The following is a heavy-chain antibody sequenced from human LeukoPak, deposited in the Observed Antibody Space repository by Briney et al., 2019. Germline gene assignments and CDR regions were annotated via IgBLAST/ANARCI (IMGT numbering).Heavy chain of an antibody. CDR3: ARSQYYYDSSGFYY. CDR1: GYTFTGYY. Sequence: ASVKVSCKASGYTFTGYYMHWVRQAPGQGLEWMGWINPNSGGTNYAQKFQGRVTMTRDTSISTVYMELSRLRSDDTAVYYCARSQYYYDSSGFYYWGQGTLVTVSS. J-gene: IGHJ4*02. CDR2: INPNSGGT. D-gene: IGHD3-22*01. V-gene: IGHV1-2*02.